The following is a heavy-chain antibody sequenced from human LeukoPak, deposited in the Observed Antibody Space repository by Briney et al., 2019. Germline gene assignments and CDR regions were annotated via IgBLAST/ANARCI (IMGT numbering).Heavy chain of an antibody. D-gene: IGHD3-10*01. CDR3: SGYGSGTNPFDY. CDR2: IRYDGSNK. CDR1: GFTFSSYG. V-gene: IGHV3-30*02. Sequence: PGGSLRLSCAASGFTFSSYGMHWVRQAPGKGLEWVAFIRYDGSNKYYADSVKGRFTISRDNSKNTLCLQMNSLRAEDTAVYYCSGYGSGTNPFDYWGQGTLVTVSS. J-gene: IGHJ4*02.